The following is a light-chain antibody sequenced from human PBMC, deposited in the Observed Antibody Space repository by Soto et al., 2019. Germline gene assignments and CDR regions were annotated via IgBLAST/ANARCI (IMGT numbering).Light chain of an antibody. CDR2: AAS. V-gene: IGKV3-15*01. CDR3: QQYNNWPFS. J-gene: IGKJ5*01. Sequence: ETVMSQSPFTLSVSPGDTATLSCRASQRVSSHLAWYQQKPGQAPRLLIYAASTRATGIPVRFSGSGSETEFTLTIRSLQSEDSAVYFCQQYNNWPFSFGQGTRLEIK. CDR1: QRVSSH.